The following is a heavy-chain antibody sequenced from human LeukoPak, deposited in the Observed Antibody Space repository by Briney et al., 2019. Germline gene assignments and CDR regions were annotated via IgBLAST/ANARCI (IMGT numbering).Heavy chain of an antibody. J-gene: IGHJ4*02. CDR1: GFTFSSYW. D-gene: IGHD2-2*01. V-gene: IGHV3-33*08. CDR2: IWYDGSNK. Sequence: PGGSLRLSCAASGFTFSSYWMHWVRQAPGKGLEWVAVIWYDGSNKYYADSVKGRFTISRDNSKNTLYLQMNSLRAEDTAVYYCARGGDIVVVPAAMSLDYWGQGTLVTVSS. CDR3: ARGGDIVVVPAAMSLDY.